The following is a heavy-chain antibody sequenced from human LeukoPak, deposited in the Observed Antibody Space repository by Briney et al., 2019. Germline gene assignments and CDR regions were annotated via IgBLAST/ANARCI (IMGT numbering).Heavy chain of an antibody. CDR2: INYFGTT. V-gene: IGHV4-59*11. CDR1: GGSIRSHS. Sequence: PSETLSLTCTVSGGSIRSHSWHWIRQSPGKRLERIGSINYFGTTTYNPSLKSRVTLSVDTSKNQFSLKLTSMTAADTAVYYCARDIGGDTDGRASYWFAPWGQGTLVIVSS. D-gene: IGHD1-1*01. CDR3: ARDIGGDTDGRASYWFAP. J-gene: IGHJ5*02.